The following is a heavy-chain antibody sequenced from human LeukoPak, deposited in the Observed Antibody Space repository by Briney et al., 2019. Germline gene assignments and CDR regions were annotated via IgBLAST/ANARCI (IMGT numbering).Heavy chain of an antibody. Sequence: ASVKVSCKASGYTFTSYGISWVRQTPGQGLEWMGWISAYNGNTNYAQKLQGRVTMTTDTSTSTAYMGLRSLRSDDTAVYYCARGFGKGLLNWFDPWGQGTLVTVSS. D-gene: IGHD3-3*01. CDR3: ARGFGKGLLNWFDP. J-gene: IGHJ5*02. CDR2: ISAYNGNT. V-gene: IGHV1-18*01. CDR1: GYTFTSYG.